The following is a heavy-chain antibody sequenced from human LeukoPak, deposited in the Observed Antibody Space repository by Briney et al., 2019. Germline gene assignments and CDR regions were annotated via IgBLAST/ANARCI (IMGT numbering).Heavy chain of an antibody. V-gene: IGHV3-23*01. CDR3: AKDPTMTTVTTFSNY. CDR2: ISSSGGST. J-gene: IGHJ4*02. CDR1: GFTFSNYA. Sequence: GGSLRLSCAASGFTFSNYAMSWVRQAPGKGLEWVSAISSSGGSTYYADSVKGRFTISRDNSKNTLYLQMNSLRAEDTAVYYCAKDPTMTTVTTFSNYWGQGTLVTVSS. D-gene: IGHD4-17*01.